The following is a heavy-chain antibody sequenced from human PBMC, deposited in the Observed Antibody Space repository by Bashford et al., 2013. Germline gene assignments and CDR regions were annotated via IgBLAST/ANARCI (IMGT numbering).Heavy chain of an antibody. V-gene: IGHV4-31*03. CDR1: GGSISSGGYY. J-gene: IGHJ6*03. CDR3: ARGDYYYYMDV. CDR2: IYYSGST. Sequence: SSETLSLTCTVSGGSISSGGYYWSWIRQHPGKGLEWIGYIYYSGSTYYNPSLKSRVTISVDTSKNQFSLKLSSVTAADTAVYYCARGDYYYYMDVWGKGTTVTVSS.